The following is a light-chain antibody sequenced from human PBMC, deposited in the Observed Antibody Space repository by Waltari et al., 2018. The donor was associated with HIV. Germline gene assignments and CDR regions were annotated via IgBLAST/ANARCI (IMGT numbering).Light chain of an antibody. CDR2: GAS. V-gene: IGKV3-15*01. Sequence: EIVMTQSPATLSVSPGERATLSCRASQSVSSHLAWYQQKPGQAPRLLMYGASSRATGLPVRFSGSVSGTEFLLTISGLQHEDFATYYCQQSFSVPLTFGQGTKVEL. CDR1: QSVSSH. J-gene: IGKJ1*01. CDR3: QQSFSVPLT.